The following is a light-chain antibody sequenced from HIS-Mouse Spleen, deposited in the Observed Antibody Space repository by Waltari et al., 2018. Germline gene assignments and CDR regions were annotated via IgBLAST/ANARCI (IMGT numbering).Light chain of an antibody. Sequence: QSALTQPASVSGSPGQSITISCTGTSSDVGSYNLVPWYQQHPGKAPKLMIYEGSKRPSGVSNRFSGSKSGNTASLTISGLPAEDEADYYCCSYAGSSTVFGGGTKLTVL. CDR1: SSDVGSYNL. CDR3: CSYAGSSTV. CDR2: EGS. J-gene: IGLJ3*02. V-gene: IGLV2-23*01.